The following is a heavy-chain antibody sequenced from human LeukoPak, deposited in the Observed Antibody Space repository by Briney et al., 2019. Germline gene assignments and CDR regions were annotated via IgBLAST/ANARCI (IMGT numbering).Heavy chain of an antibody. J-gene: IGHJ3*02. Sequence: GSGPTLVKPTQTLTLTCTFSGFSLSTSGMCVSWIRQPPGKALEWLARIDWDDDKYYSTSLKTRLTISKDTSKNQVVLTMTNMDPVDTATYYCARMSYYDSSGYCRAFDIWGQGTMVTVSS. CDR3: ARMSYYDSSGYCRAFDI. CDR1: GFSLSTSGMC. D-gene: IGHD3-22*01. V-gene: IGHV2-70*11. CDR2: IDWDDDK.